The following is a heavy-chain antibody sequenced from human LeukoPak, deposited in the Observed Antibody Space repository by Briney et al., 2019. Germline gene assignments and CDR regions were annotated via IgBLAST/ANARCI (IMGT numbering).Heavy chain of an antibody. Sequence: SETLSLTCTVSGYSISSGYYWGWIRQPPGKGLEWIGSIYHSGSTYYNPSLKSRVTISVDTSKNQFSLKLSSVTAADTAVYYCARVYSYGYYFDYWGQGTLVTASS. J-gene: IGHJ4*02. CDR1: GYSISSGYY. CDR2: IYHSGST. D-gene: IGHD5-18*01. CDR3: ARVYSYGYYFDY. V-gene: IGHV4-38-2*02.